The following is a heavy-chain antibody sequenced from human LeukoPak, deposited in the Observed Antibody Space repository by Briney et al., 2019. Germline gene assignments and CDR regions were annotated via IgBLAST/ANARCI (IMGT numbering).Heavy chain of an antibody. CDR3: ARGRGYTAMVDY. CDR1: GGSISSYY. V-gene: IGHV4-59*01. CDR2: IYYSGST. J-gene: IGHJ4*02. Sequence: SETLSLTCTVSGGSISSYYWSWIRQPPGKGLEWIGSIYYSGSTNYNPSLKSRVTISVDTSKNQFSLKLSSVTAADTAVYYCARGRGYTAMVDYWGQGTLVTVSS. D-gene: IGHD5-18*01.